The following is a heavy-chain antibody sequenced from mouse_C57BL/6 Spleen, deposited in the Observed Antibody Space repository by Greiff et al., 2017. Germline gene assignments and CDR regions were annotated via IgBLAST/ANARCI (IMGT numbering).Heavy chain of an antibody. V-gene: IGHV1-64*01. CDR3: TRRGDDDGAMDY. CDR2: IHPNSGST. Sequence: VQLQQPGAELVKPGASVKLSCKASGYTFTSYWMHWVKQRPGHGLEWIGMIHPNSGSTNYNEKFKSKATLTVDKSSSTAYMQLSSLTSEDAAVYYCTRRGDDDGAMDYWGQGTSVTVSS. CDR1: GYTFTSYW. J-gene: IGHJ4*01. D-gene: IGHD2-4*01.